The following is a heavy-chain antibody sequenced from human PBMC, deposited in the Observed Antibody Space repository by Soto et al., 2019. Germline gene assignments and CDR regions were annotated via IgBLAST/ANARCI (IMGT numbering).Heavy chain of an antibody. J-gene: IGHJ4*02. CDR2: ISPNGAAT. CDR1: GFSFSTYD. CDR3: VELNDS. Sequence: PGGSLRLSCSASGFSFSTYDIHWVRQAPAKGLEFVAGISPNGAATYYADSVKGRSTISRDNSKNTLYLQMSSLTPDDTAVYYWVELNDSWGLVPMLAVYS. V-gene: IGHV3-64D*06.